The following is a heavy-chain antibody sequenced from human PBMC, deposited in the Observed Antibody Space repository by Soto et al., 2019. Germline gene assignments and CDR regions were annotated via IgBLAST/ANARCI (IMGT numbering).Heavy chain of an antibody. V-gene: IGHV1-18*01. Sequence: GASVKVSCKASGYTFTSYGISWVRQAPGQGLEWMGRISAYNGNTNYAQKLQGRVTMTTDTSTSTVYMELRSLRSEDTAVYYCARVAGSGSQLRTYYAFDIWGQGTMVTVSS. CDR1: GYTFTSYG. D-gene: IGHD1-26*01. CDR2: ISAYNGNT. CDR3: ARVAGSGSQLRTYYAFDI. J-gene: IGHJ3*02.